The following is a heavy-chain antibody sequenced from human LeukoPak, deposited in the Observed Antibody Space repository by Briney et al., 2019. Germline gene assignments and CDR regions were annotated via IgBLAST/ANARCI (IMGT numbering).Heavy chain of an antibody. Sequence: ASVKVSCKVSGYTLTELSMHWVRQAPGKGLEWMGGFDPEDGETIYAQKFQGRVTMTEDTSADTAYMQLSSLTSEDTAVYYCASGTYYYGLNIFNIWGQGTMVTVSS. CDR3: ASGTYYYGLNIFNI. D-gene: IGHD3-10*01. V-gene: IGHV1-24*01. J-gene: IGHJ3*02. CDR1: GYTLTELS. CDR2: FDPEDGET.